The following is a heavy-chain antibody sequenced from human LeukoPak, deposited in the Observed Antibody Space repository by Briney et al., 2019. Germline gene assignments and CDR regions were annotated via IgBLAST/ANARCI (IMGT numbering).Heavy chain of an antibody. Sequence: GGSLRLSCAASGFTFNDYGMSWVRRAPGKGLEWVSGINWNGGSTGYADSVKGRFTISRDNAKNSLYLQMNSLRAEDTALYHCARKVRGVTLDYWGQGTLVTVSS. CDR2: INWNGGST. V-gene: IGHV3-20*01. D-gene: IGHD3-10*01. CDR3: ARKVRGVTLDY. J-gene: IGHJ4*02. CDR1: GFTFNDYG.